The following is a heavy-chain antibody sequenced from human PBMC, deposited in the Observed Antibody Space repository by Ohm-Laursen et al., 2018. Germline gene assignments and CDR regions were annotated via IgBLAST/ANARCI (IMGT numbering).Heavy chain of an antibody. Sequence: ASVKVSCKAPGYTFTGYYMHWVRQAPGQGLEWMGWINPNSGGTNYAQKFQGRVTMTRDTSISTAYMELSRLRSDDTAVYYCARDPLRRRHGMDVWGQGTTVTVSS. J-gene: IGHJ6*02. CDR3: ARDPLRRRHGMDV. CDR1: GYTFTGYY. CDR2: INPNSGGT. D-gene: IGHD3-16*01. V-gene: IGHV1-2*02.